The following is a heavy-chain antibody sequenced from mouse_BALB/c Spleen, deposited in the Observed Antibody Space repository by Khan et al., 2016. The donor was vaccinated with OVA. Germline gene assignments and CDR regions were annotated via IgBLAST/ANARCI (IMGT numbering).Heavy chain of an antibody. CDR3: VREGAYQRSDGWCAY. V-gene: IGHV1-4*01. D-gene: IGHD2-14*01. Sequence: QVQLKESGAELARPGASVKMSCKASGYTFTSYTMHWVRQRPGQAPEWIGHINPSNNYTNYNQNFKDKATLTVDKSSSTAYMQLSSLTSEDSAVYYCVREGAYQRSDGWCAYWGQGTLVTVSA. CDR1: GYTFTSYT. CDR2: INPSNNYT. J-gene: IGHJ3*01.